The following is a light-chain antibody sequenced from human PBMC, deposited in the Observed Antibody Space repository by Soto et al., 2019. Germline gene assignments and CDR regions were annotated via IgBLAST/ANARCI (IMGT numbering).Light chain of an antibody. CDR1: SSNIGAGYD. CDR3: QSYDRSLTAQL. CDR2: GNS. Sequence: QSVLTQPPSVSGAPGQRVTISCTGSSSNIGAGYDVHWYQQLPGTAPKLLIYGNSNRPSGVPDRFSGSKSGTSASLAITGLLAEHEPDYYCQSYDRSLTAQLFRRGTKLTVL. J-gene: IGLJ3*02. V-gene: IGLV1-40*01.